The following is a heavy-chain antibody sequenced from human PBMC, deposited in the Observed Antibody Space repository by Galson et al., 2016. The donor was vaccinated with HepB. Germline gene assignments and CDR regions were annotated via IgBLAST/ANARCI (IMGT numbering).Heavy chain of an antibody. CDR3: ARARAGGYESDDY. CDR2: ISTGGTYT. D-gene: IGHD5-12*01. J-gene: IGHJ4*02. CDR1: GFAFSDYY. Sequence: SLRLSCAASGFAFSDYYMNWIRQPPGRGLEWVSYISTGGTYTNYADSVNGRFTISRDNAKNSLYLQMDSLRAEDTDLYYCARARAGGYESDDYWGQGTLVTVSS. V-gene: IGHV3-11*05.